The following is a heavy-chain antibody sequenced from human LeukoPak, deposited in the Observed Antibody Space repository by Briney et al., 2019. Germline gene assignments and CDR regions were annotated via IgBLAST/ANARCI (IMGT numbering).Heavy chain of an antibody. D-gene: IGHD3-3*01. CDR3: ARDTYYDFWSGYYQRHWFDP. V-gene: IGHV4-38-2*02. Sequence: SETLSLTCTVSGYSISSGHYWGWIRQPPGKGLEWIGSIYHSGSTYYNPSLKSRVTISVDTSKNQFSLKLSSVTAADTAVYYCARDTYYDFWSGYYQRHWFDPWGQGTLVTVSS. CDR2: IYHSGST. J-gene: IGHJ5*02. CDR1: GYSISSGHY.